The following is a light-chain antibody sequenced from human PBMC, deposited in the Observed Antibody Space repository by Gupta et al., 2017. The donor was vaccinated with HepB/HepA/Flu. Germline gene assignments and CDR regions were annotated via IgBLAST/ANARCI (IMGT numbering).Light chain of an antibody. CDR3: PHTYT. V-gene: IGKV3-11*01. J-gene: IGKJ5*01. CDR1: QNVRNS. CDR2: ETS. Sequence: EIVLTQSPATLSLSPGQRATLSCRASQNVRNSLTWDQQKPGQAPRLLIYETSTRATGIPARFSGSGAGTDFTRTSSSVEPRDFEGHYCPHTYTFGQGTRLDIK.